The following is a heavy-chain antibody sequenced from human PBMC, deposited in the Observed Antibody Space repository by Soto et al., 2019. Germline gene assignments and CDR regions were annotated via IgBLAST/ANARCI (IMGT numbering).Heavy chain of an antibody. J-gene: IGHJ6*02. V-gene: IGHV1-69*13. Sequence: ASVKVSCKASGGTFSSYAISWVRQAPGQGLEWMGGIIPIFGTANYAQKFQGRVTITADESTSTAYMELSSLRSEDTAVYYCARANYYDSSGYYTYYYYYGMDVWGQGTTVTVSS. CDR1: GGTFSSYA. D-gene: IGHD3-22*01. CDR3: ARANYYDSSGYYTYYYYYGMDV. CDR2: IIPIFGTA.